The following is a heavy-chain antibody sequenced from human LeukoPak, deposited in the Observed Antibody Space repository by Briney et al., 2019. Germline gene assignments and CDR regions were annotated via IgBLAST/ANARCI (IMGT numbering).Heavy chain of an antibody. CDR2: ISAYNGNT. CDR3: ARWFVAGPADY. D-gene: IGHD6-19*01. CDR1: GYTFTSYG. V-gene: IGHV1-18*01. Sequence: ASVKVSCNASGYTFTSYGISWVRQAPGQGLEWMGWISAYNGNTNYAQKLRGRVTMTTDTSTSTAYMELRSLRSDDTAVYYCARWFVAGPADYWGQGTLVTVSS. J-gene: IGHJ4*02.